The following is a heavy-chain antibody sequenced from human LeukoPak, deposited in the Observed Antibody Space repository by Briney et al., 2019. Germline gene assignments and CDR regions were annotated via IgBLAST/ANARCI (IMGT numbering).Heavy chain of an antibody. CDR1: GYTFTSYG. V-gene: IGHV1-18*01. CDR3: ARDRAWSWELPQFDY. CDR2: ISAYNGNT. D-gene: IGHD1-26*01. Sequence: ASVKVSCKASGYTFTSYGISWVRQAPGQGLEWMGWISAYNGNTNYAQKLPGRVTMTTDTSTSTAYMELRSLRSDDTAVYYCARDRAWSWELPQFDYWGQGTLVTVSS. J-gene: IGHJ4*02.